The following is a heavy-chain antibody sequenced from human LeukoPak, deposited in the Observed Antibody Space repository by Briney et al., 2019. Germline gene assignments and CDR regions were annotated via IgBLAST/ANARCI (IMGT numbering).Heavy chain of an antibody. Sequence: SSETLSLTCTVSGGSISSSNYYWGWIRQPPGKGLEWIGYIYYSGSTNYNPSLKSRVTISVDTSKNQFSLKLSSVTAADTAVYYCARDGSGWYYFDYWGQGTLVTVSS. CDR3: ARDGSGWYYFDY. V-gene: IGHV4-61*01. CDR2: IYYSGST. J-gene: IGHJ4*02. CDR1: GGSISSSNYY. D-gene: IGHD6-19*01.